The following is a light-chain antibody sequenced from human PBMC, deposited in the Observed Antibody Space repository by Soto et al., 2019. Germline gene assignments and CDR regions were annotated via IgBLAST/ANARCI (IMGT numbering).Light chain of an antibody. CDR1: QSVNSY. CDR2: DAS. Sequence: EIVLTQSPATLSLSPGERATLSCRASQSVNSYLAWYQQKPGQAPRLLIYDASNRATGIPARFSGSGSGTDFTPTIGSLEPEDFAVYYCQQRSNWPRTITFGQGTRLEIK. V-gene: IGKV3-11*01. CDR3: QQRSNWPRTIT. J-gene: IGKJ5*01.